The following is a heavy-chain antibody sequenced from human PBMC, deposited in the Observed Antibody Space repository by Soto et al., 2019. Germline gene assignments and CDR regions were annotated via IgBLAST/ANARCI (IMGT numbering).Heavy chain of an antibody. CDR1: GFTFSNYA. CDR3: AKVTGSGYYYYFDY. Sequence: GGSLRLSCAASGFTFSNYAMSCVRQATGKGLEWVSGLSASGGSTYYTDSVKGLFTISRDNSKNTLYLQMNSLRAEDTAVYYCAKVTGSGYYYYFDYWGQGTLVTVSS. CDR2: LSASGGST. J-gene: IGHJ4*02. V-gene: IGHV3-23*01. D-gene: IGHD3-22*01.